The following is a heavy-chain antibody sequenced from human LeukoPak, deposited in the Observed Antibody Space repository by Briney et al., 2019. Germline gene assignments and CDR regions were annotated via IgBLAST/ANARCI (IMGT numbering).Heavy chain of an antibody. J-gene: IGHJ4*02. V-gene: IGHV3-30*18. Sequence: GRSLRLSCAASGFTFSSYGMHWVRQAPGKGLEWVAAITYDGSNKYYADSVKGRFTISRDNSKNTLYLQMNSLRAEDTAVYYCAKGCTYCDNLTGSDYWGQGTLVTVSS. CDR1: GFTFSSYG. CDR3: AKGCTYCDNLTGSDY. CDR2: ITYDGSNK. D-gene: IGHD3-9*01.